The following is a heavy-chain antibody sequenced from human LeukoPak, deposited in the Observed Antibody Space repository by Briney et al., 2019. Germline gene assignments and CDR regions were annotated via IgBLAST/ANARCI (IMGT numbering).Heavy chain of an antibody. Sequence: GGSPRLSCAASGFTFRRNWMSWVRQAPGKGLEWLAAIKEDGTENYCVASVKGRFTISRANAKSTLYRQMNGLRVEATSVDYCAKNADWGQGTLVSASP. CDR2: IKEDGTEN. D-gene: IGHD2/OR15-2a*01. J-gene: IGHJ4*02. CDR3: AKNAD. CDR1: GFTFRRNW. V-gene: IGHV3-7*02.